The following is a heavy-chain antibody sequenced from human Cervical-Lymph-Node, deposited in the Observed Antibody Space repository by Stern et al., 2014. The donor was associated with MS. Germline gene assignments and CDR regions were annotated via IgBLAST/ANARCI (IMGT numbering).Heavy chain of an antibody. V-gene: IGHV4-4*02. D-gene: IGHD2/OR15-2a*01. Sequence: QVQLQESGPGLVKPSGTLSLTCAVSGGSIDGSDWWSWVRQPPGKGLEWIGEIYHSGSTNYNPSLKSRVTMSVDKSKNQFSLNLTSVTAADTAMYYCARAGLYDYWGQGTLVTVSS. J-gene: IGHJ4*02. CDR3: ARAGLYDY. CDR1: GGSIDGSDW. CDR2: IYHSGST.